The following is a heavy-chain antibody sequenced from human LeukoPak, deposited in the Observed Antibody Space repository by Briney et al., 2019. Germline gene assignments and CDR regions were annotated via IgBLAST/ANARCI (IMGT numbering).Heavy chain of an antibody. Sequence: GASVKVSCKAYGYTLTGYYMHRVRQAPGQGLEWMGRINPKSGGTNYAQKFQGRVTMTRDTSISTAYMELSRLRSDDTAVYYCARERGYYFDFWGQGTLVTVSS. J-gene: IGHJ4*02. D-gene: IGHD3-10*01. CDR3: ARERGYYFDF. V-gene: IGHV1-2*06. CDR2: INPKSGGT. CDR1: GYTLTGYY.